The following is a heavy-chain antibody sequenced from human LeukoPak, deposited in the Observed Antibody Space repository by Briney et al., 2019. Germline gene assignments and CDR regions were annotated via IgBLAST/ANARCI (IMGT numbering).Heavy chain of an antibody. CDR3: ARSYIVGSTQFYFDS. J-gene: IGHJ4*02. CDR1: GGSISSYY. Sequence: SETLSLTCTVSGGSISSYYWSWIRQPAGKGLEWIGRIYTSGSTNYNPSLKSRVTMSVDTSKNHFSLKLTSVTAADTAVYYCARSYIVGSTQFYFDSWGQGTLITVSS. D-gene: IGHD1-26*01. V-gene: IGHV4-4*07. CDR2: IYTSGST.